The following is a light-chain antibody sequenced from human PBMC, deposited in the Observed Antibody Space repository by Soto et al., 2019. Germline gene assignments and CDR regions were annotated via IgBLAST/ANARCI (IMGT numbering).Light chain of an antibody. CDR3: CSFASSSTLWV. J-gene: IGLJ7*01. V-gene: IGLV2-11*01. Sequence: QSALTQPRSVSGSPGQSVTISCTGASSDVGGYDYVSWFQQHPGKAPKVIISDVNKRPSGVPDRFSGSKSGNTASLTISGLRAEDEADYYCCSFASSSTLWVFGGGTQLTVL. CDR1: SSDVGGYDY. CDR2: DVN.